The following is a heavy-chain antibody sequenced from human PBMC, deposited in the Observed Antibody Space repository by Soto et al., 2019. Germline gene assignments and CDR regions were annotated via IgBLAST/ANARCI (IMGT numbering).Heavy chain of an antibody. J-gene: IGHJ5*02. CDR3: ARGRSEIQLWLPRCFEP. Sequence: SETVSLTCIVSESSIRSSRYYSGRIRQPPGKGLEWIGYIYHSGSTYYNPSLKSRVTISVDRSKNQFSLKLSSVTAADTAVYYCARGRSEIQLWLPRCFEPWGQGTLVPVSS. CDR1: ESSIRSSRYY. CDR2: IYHSGST. V-gene: IGHV4-39*07. D-gene: IGHD5-18*01.